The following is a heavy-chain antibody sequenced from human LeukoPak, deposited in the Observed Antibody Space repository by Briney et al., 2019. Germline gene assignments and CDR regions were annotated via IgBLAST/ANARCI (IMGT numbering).Heavy chain of an antibody. CDR1: GFTFSSYS. Sequence: GGSLRLSCAASGFTFSSYSMNWVRQAPGKGLEWVSSISSSSSYIYYADSVKGRFTISRDNAKNSLYLQMNSLRAEDTAVYYCARDWSRYHWNPMGQGTLVTVSS. V-gene: IGHV3-21*01. CDR2: ISSSSSYI. CDR3: ARDWSRYHWNP. D-gene: IGHD1-1*01. J-gene: IGHJ5*02.